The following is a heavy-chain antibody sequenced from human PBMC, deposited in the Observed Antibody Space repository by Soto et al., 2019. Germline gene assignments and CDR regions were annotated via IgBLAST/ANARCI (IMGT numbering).Heavy chain of an antibody. CDR1: GFTFDDYG. CDR3: ARGGVGSNAEYFPH. D-gene: IGHD2-8*01. Sequence: EVQLVESGGGVVRPGGSLRLSCAASGFTFDDYGMSWVRQGPGKGLEWVSGINWNGGSTGYADSVKGRFTISRDNAKKSLYLQVNSLRGADTAWYYCARGGVGSNAEYFPHWGQGTLVTVSS. CDR2: INWNGGST. V-gene: IGHV3-20*04. J-gene: IGHJ1*01.